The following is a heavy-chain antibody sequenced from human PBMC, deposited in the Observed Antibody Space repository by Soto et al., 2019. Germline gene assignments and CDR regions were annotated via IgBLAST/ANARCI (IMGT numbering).Heavy chain of an antibody. CDR2: IYYSGST. CDR3: ARVYSSSGGGRFDP. D-gene: IGHD6-6*01. J-gene: IGHJ5*02. CDR1: GGSVSSGSYY. Sequence: PSETLSLTCTVSGGSVSSGSYYWSWIRQPPGKGLEWIGYIYYSGSTNYNPSLKSRVTISVDTSKNQFSLKLSSVTAADTAVYYCARVYSSSGGGRFDPWGQGTLVTVSS. V-gene: IGHV4-61*01.